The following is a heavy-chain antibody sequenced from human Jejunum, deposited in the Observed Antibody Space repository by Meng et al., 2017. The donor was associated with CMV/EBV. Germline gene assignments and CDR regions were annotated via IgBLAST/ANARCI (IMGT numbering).Heavy chain of an antibody. D-gene: IGHD5-24*01. V-gene: IGHV1-69*12. Sequence: QVQLMRSGAEVKEPGSSMKVYCKSSGGSVNNYAFNWVRQAPGQGLEWMGGIIAIFKTPNYAQKFQGRLTITADESTGTSYMELTSLTSEDTAVYYCARGFLNGYQPFDYWGQGTLVTVSS. CDR2: IIAIFKTP. J-gene: IGHJ4*02. CDR1: GGSVNNYA. CDR3: ARGFLNGYQPFDY.